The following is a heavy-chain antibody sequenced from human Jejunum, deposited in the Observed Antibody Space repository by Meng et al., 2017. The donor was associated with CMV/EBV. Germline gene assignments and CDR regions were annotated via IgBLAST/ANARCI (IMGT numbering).Heavy chain of an antibody. CDR3: AKDRNFITLGATVES. J-gene: IGHJ4*02. CDR1: FIFGRYG. V-gene: IGHV3-30*02. CDR2: MRYDRNNE. Sequence: FIFGRYGMRSGRQGPGKGLEWVAFMRYDRNNEYVGDSVRSRFTISRDNSKNTLYLQMNSLRVDDTAVYYCAKDRNFITLGATVESWGQGTLVTVSS. D-gene: IGHD1-26*01.